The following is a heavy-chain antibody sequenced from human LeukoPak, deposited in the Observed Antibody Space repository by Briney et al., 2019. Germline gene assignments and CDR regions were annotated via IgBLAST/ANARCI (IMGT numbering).Heavy chain of an antibody. J-gene: IGHJ3*02. CDR2: LYYIGST. CDR1: GDSISSSSYY. D-gene: IGHD1-26*01. V-gene: IGHV4-39*01. Sequence: PSETLSLTCIVSGDSISSSSYYWGWIRQPPGKGLEWIGSLYYIGSTYYNPPLKSRVTISVDTSKNQLSLRLNSVTAAADTAVYYCVRHLRNVGGSPMWSFDIWGQGTMVTVSS. CDR3: VRHLRNVGGSPMWSFDI.